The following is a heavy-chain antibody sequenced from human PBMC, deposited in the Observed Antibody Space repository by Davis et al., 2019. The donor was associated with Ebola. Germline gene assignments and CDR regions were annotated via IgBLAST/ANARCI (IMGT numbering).Heavy chain of an antibody. CDR1: GFTFDDYA. J-gene: IGHJ4*02. CDR2: INGDGTLT. V-gene: IGHV3-43*02. Sequence: GGSLRLSCAASGFTFDDYAMHWVRQSPGKGLEWVSLINGDGTLTYYADSVKGRFTISRDNSKNSLYLQMNSLTSEDTAIYYCGKADCGGDCRVVDFWGQGTLVTVSA. CDR3: GKADCGGDCRVVDF. D-gene: IGHD2-21*02.